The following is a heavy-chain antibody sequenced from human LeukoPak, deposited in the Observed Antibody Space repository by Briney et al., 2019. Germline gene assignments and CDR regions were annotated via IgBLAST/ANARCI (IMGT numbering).Heavy chain of an antibody. V-gene: IGHV4-61*02. Sequence: PSETLSLICTVSGGSISSGSYYWSWIRQPAGKGLEWIGRIYTSGSTNYNPSLKSRVTISVDTSKNQFSLKLSSVTAADTAVYYCAREITVTEAGFDYWGQGTLVTVSS. D-gene: IGHD4-17*01. CDR2: IYTSGST. J-gene: IGHJ4*02. CDR1: GGSISSGSYY. CDR3: AREITVTEAGFDY.